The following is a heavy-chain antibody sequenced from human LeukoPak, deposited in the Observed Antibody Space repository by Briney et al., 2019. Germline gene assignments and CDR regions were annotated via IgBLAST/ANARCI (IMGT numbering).Heavy chain of an antibody. CDR2: ISYDGSNK. Sequence: PGGSLRLSCAASGFTFSSYAMHWARQAPGKGLEWVAVISYDGSNKYYADSVKGRFTISRDNSKNTLYLQMNSLRAEDTAVYYCARARWLQLGPFDYWGQGTLVTVS. D-gene: IGHD5-24*01. J-gene: IGHJ4*02. CDR3: ARARWLQLGPFDY. CDR1: GFTFSSYA. V-gene: IGHV3-30-3*01.